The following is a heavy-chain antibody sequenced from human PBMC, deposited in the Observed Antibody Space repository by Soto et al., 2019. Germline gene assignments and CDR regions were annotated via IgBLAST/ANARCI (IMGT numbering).Heavy chain of an antibody. CDR1: GYTFTSYG. Sequence: QVQLVQSGAEVKKPGASVKVSCKASGYTFTSYGISWVRQAPGQGLEWMGWISAYNGNTNYAQKFQGRVTMTRDTSISTVYMELSNLSPDDTAVYYCGRGRSGEIVVFYWGQGTLVTVYS. CDR2: ISAYNGNT. J-gene: IGHJ4*02. D-gene: IGHD5-12*01. CDR3: GRGRSGEIVVFY. V-gene: IGHV1-18*01.